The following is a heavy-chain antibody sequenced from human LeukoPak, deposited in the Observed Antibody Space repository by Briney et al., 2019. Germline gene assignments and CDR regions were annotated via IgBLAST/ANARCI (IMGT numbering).Heavy chain of an antibody. Sequence: PSETLSLTCTVSGGSVISGSDHWSWIRQPPGKGLERIGYVYYSGSTNYNSSLKSRVTISVDTSKNQFSLKLSSVTAADTAVYYCARDPGGSAKFDFWGQGTLVTVSS. CDR2: VYYSGST. D-gene: IGHD3-10*01. CDR1: GGSVISGSDH. CDR3: ARDPGGSAKFDF. J-gene: IGHJ4*02. V-gene: IGHV4-61*01.